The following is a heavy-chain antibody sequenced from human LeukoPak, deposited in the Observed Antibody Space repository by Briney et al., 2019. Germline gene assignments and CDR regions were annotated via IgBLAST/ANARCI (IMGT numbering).Heavy chain of an antibody. J-gene: IGHJ4*02. D-gene: IGHD3-22*01. CDR2: ISAYNGNT. CDR1: GYTFTSYG. V-gene: IGHV1-18*01. Sequence: GASVKVSCKASGYTFTSYGISSVRQAPGQGLGWMGWISAYNGNTNYAQKLQGSVTMTTDTSTSTAYMELRSLRSDDTAVYYCARDGDTYYYDSSGYYSPLPFDYWGQGTLVTVSS. CDR3: ARDGDTYYYDSSGYYSPLPFDY.